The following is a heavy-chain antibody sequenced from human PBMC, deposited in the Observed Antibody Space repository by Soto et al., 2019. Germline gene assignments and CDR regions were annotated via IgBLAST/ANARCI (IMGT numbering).Heavy chain of an antibody. J-gene: IGHJ1*01. D-gene: IGHD6-13*01. V-gene: IGHV3-9*01. Sequence: GGSLRLACAASGFTFDDYAMHWVRQVPGKGLEWVSGINWNSGSIGYGDSVKGRFAISRDNAKNSLHLQMNSLSAEDTAFYYCVKDESINWYSGHFRHWGQGTLVTVSS. CDR1: GFTFDDYA. CDR3: VKDESINWYSGHFRH. CDR2: INWNSGSI.